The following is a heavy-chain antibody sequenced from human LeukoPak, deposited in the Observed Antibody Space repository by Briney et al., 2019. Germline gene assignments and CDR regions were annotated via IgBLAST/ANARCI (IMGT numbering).Heavy chain of an antibody. CDR3: ARGSSEYTYGFDY. Sequence: GESLKISCKGSGYSFTSYWIGWVRQMPGKGLEWMGIIYPGDSDTRYSPSFQGQVTISADKSIRNAYLQWSSLKASDTAMYYCARGSSEYTYGFDYWGQGTLVTVSS. D-gene: IGHD5-18*01. CDR2: IYPGDSDT. V-gene: IGHV5-51*01. CDR1: GYSFTSYW. J-gene: IGHJ4*02.